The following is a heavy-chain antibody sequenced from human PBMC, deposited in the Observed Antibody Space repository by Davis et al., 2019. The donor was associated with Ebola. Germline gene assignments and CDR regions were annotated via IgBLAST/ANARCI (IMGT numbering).Heavy chain of an antibody. CDR1: GYTFTSYD. CDR2: MNPNSGNT. CDR3: ARVRPIYCSGGSCYSSSWFDP. J-gene: IGHJ5*02. Sequence: AASAQVSCKASGYTFTSYDINWVRQATGQGLEWMGWMNPNSGNTGYAQKFQGRVTMTRNTSISTAYMELSSLRSEDTAVYYWARVRPIYCSGGSCYSSSWFDPWGQGTLVTVSS. V-gene: IGHV1-8*01. D-gene: IGHD2-15*01.